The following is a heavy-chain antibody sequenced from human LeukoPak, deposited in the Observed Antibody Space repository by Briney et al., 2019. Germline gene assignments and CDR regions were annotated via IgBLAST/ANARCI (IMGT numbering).Heavy chain of an antibody. V-gene: IGHV3-30*03. Sequence: GRSLRLSCAASGFTFSSYGMHWVRQAPGKGPESVALISYDGSNKYYADSVKGRSTISRDNSKNTLYLQMNSLRAEDTAVYYCARQTIIGVVIGLFDYWGQGTLVTVSS. CDR2: ISYDGSNK. J-gene: IGHJ4*02. CDR1: GFTFSSYG. CDR3: ARQTIIGVVIGLFDY. D-gene: IGHD3-3*01.